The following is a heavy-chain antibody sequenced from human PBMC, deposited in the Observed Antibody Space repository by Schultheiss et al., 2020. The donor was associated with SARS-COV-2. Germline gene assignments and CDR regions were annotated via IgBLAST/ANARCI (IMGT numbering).Heavy chain of an antibody. CDR2: ISYDGSNK. CDR3: ARVDYYDSSGED. D-gene: IGHD3-22*01. CDR1: GFTLTGYS. J-gene: IGHJ4*02. Sequence: GGSLRLSCAASGFTLTGYSLNWVRQAPGKGLEWVAGISYDGSNKNYADSVKGRFTVSRDNAKNSLYLQMNSLRAEDTAVYYCARVDYYDSSGEDWGQGTLVTVSS. V-gene: IGHV3-30*03.